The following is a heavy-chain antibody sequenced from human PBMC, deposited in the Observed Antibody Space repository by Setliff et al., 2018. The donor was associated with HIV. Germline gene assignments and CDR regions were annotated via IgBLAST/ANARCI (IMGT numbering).Heavy chain of an antibody. Sequence: SLRLSCVASGFTFSTFAMHWVRQAPGKGLEWVSVISYDGSRMSYADSVKGRFTISRDNSKNTLYLQMNSLRAEDTAVYFCARVKASWYMDVWGKGTTVTAP. J-gene: IGHJ6*03. V-gene: IGHV3-30*04. CDR2: ISYDGSRM. CDR3: ARVKASWYMDV. CDR1: GFTFSTFA.